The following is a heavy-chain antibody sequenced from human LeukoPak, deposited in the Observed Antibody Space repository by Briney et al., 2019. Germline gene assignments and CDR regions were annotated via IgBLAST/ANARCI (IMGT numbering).Heavy chain of an antibody. J-gene: IGHJ5*02. Sequence: ASVKVSCEASGYTFTGYYMHWVRQAPGQGLEWMGRINLNSGGTNYAQKFQGRVTMTRDTSISTAYMELNRLTSDDTAVYYCARSPIVIIPAAVWFDPWGQGTLVTVSS. CDR1: GYTFTGYY. D-gene: IGHD2-2*01. V-gene: IGHV1-2*06. CDR3: ARSPIVIIPAAVWFDP. CDR2: INLNSGGT.